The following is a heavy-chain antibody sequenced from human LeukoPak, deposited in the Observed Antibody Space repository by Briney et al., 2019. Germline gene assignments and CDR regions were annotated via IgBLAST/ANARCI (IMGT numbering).Heavy chain of an antibody. Sequence: PGVSLRLSCAASGFTFSSYAMSWVRQAPGKGLEWVSAISGSGGSTYYADSVKGRFTISRDNSKNTLYLQMNSLRAEDTAVYYCAKATYDSSGYFRDPWGQGTLVTVSS. J-gene: IGHJ5*02. V-gene: IGHV3-23*01. CDR2: ISGSGGST. CDR3: AKATYDSSGYFRDP. CDR1: GFTFSSYA. D-gene: IGHD3-22*01.